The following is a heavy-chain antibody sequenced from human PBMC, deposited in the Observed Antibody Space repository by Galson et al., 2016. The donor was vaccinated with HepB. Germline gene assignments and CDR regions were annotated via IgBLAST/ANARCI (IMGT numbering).Heavy chain of an antibody. CDR1: GFTFRTHW. D-gene: IGHD3-16*01. V-gene: IGHV3-7*03. CDR2: INQDGSEK. CDR3: ARDGVVGVPVLGLDI. Sequence: SLRLPCAASGFTFRTHWMSWVRQAPGKGLEWVANINQDGSEKYYVDSVKGRFTIFRENAENSLSLQLNSLRGEDTAVYFCARDGVVGVPVLGLDIWGQGTMVSVSS. J-gene: IGHJ3*02.